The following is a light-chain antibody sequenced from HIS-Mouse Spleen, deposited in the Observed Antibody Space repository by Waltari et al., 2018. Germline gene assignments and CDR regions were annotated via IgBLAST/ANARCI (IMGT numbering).Light chain of an antibody. CDR2: AAS. CDR1: QSISSY. V-gene: IGKV1-39*01. J-gene: IGKJ1*01. Sequence: DIQMTQSPSSLSASVGDRVTITCRASQSISSYLNWYQQKPGKAPKLLIYAASSLQSGVPSRFSGSGSGTDFTLKISRVEAEDVGVYYCMQALQTWTFCQGTKVEIK. CDR3: MQALQTWT.